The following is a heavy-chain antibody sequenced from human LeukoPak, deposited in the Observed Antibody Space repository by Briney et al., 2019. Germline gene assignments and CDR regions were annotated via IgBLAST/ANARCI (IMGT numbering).Heavy chain of an antibody. CDR1: GFTFSSYG. D-gene: IGHD5-18*01. J-gene: IGHJ4*02. CDR2: ISYDGSNK. V-gene: IGHV3-30*18. Sequence: GGSLRLSCAASGFTFSSYGMHWVRQAPGKGLEWVAVISYDGSNKYYADSVKGRFTISRDNSKNTLYLQMNSLRAEDTAVYYCAKEHYRYSYGYGYFDYWGQGTLVTVSS. CDR3: AKEHYRYSYGYGYFDY.